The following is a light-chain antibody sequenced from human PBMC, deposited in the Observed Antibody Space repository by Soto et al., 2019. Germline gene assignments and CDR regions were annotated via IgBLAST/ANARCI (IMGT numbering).Light chain of an antibody. CDR2: LGS. Sequence: DIVMTQCPLSRPVTPGEPASISCRSSQSLLHSNGYNYLDWYLQKPGQSPQLLIYLGSNRASGVPDRFSGSGSGTDFTLKISRVEAEDVGVYYCMQALQTPLTFGGGTKVDIK. V-gene: IGKV2-28*01. CDR3: MQALQTPLT. CDR1: QSLLHSNGYNY. J-gene: IGKJ4*01.